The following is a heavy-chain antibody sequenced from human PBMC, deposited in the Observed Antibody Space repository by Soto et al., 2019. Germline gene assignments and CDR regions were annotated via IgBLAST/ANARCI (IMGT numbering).Heavy chain of an antibody. CDR2: IYYSGST. CDR3: ARNYYDILTANRPYYYYYYMDV. CDR1: GGSISSYY. J-gene: IGHJ6*03. D-gene: IGHD3-9*01. Sequence: QVQLQESGPGLVKPSETLSLTCTVSGGSISSYYWSWIRQPPGKGLEWIGYIYYSGSTNYNPSLKRRVTISVDTSKNQFSLKLSSVTAADTAVYYCARNYYDILTANRPYYYYYYMDVWGKGTTVTVSS. V-gene: IGHV4-59*08.